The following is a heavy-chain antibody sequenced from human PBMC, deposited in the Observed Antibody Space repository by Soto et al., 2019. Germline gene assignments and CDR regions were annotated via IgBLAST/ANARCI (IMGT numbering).Heavy chain of an antibody. CDR3: AREGPAPYYYYGMDV. V-gene: IGHV1-18*01. J-gene: IGHJ6*02. Sequence: ASVKVSCKTSGYSFTTYGSSWVRQAPGQGLEWMGGISGYNGNTNYAQKLQGRVAMTTDTSTSTAYMELRSLRSDDTAVYYCAREGPAPYYYYGMDVWGQGSTVT. CDR1: GYSFTTYG. CDR2: ISGYNGNT.